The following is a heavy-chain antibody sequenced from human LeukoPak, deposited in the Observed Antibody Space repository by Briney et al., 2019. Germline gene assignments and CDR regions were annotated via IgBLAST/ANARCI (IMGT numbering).Heavy chain of an antibody. D-gene: IGHD3-22*01. CDR2: IYYSGST. V-gene: IGHV4-39*01. J-gene: IGHJ2*01. CDR1: GGSISSSSYY. CDR3: ARHGATIGVDWYFDL. Sequence: SETLSLTCTVSGGSISSSSYYWGWIRQPPGKGLEWIGSIYYSGSTYYNPSLKSRATISVDTSKNQFSLKLSSVTAADTALYYCARHGATIGVDWYFDLWGRGTLVTVSS.